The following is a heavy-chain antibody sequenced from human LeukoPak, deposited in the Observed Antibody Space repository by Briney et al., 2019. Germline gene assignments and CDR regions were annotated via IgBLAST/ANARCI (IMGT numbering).Heavy chain of an antibody. Sequence: PGRSLRLSCAASGFTFSSYAMHWVRQAPGKGLEWVAVISYDGSNKYYADSVKGRFTISRDNSKNTLYLQMNSLRAEDTAVYYCARHDRIQLWLLLVYWGQGTLVTVSS. J-gene: IGHJ4*02. V-gene: IGHV3-30*04. D-gene: IGHD5-18*01. CDR3: ARHDRIQLWLLLVY. CDR2: ISYDGSNK. CDR1: GFTFSSYA.